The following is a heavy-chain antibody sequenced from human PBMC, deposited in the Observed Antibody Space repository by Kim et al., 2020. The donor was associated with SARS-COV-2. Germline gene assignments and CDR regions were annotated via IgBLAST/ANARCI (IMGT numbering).Heavy chain of an antibody. J-gene: IGHJ6*02. V-gene: IGHV4-61*02. Sequence: SETLSLTCTVSGGSISSGNYYWSWIRQPAGQGLEWIGRTYTSGSSNYNPSLKSRVSISVDTSKIQFSLKLSSVTAADTAVYYCARDLVDTAMIYGIDVWGQGTTVTVSS. CDR1: GGSISSGNYY. CDR3: ARDLVDTAMIYGIDV. CDR2: TYTSGSS. D-gene: IGHD5-18*01.